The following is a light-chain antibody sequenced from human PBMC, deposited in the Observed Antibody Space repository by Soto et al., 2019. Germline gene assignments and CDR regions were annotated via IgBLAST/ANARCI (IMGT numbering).Light chain of an antibody. CDR3: AAWDDSPSVHYV. Sequence: QSVRTQPPSVSGTPRQAVTISCSGSTSSIGSNYVYWYQQLPGTAPKLLIYKNYQRPSGVPDRFSGSKSGTSASLAINGLRSEYEADYYCAAWDDSPSVHYVFGTGTKVTVL. V-gene: IGLV1-47*01. CDR2: KNY. J-gene: IGLJ1*01. CDR1: TSSIGSNY.